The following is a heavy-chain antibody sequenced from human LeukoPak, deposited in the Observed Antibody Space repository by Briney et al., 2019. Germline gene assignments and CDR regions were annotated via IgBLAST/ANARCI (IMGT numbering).Heavy chain of an antibody. J-gene: IGHJ4*02. CDR1: GGSISSGSYY. Sequence: PSETLSLTCTVSGGSISSGSYYWSWIRQPAGKGLEWIGRIYTSGSTNYNPSLKSRVTISVDTSKNQFSLKLSSVTAADTAVYYCARAPGGGSYYGLPTQIHFDYWGQGTLVTVSS. D-gene: IGHD1-26*01. CDR3: ARAPGGGSYYGLPTQIHFDY. CDR2: IYTSGST. V-gene: IGHV4-61*02.